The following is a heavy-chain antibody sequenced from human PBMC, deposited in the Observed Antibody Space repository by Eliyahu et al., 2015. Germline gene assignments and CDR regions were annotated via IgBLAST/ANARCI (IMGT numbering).Heavy chain of an antibody. D-gene: IGHD4-17*01. CDR3: ARDLHGDYSFDY. V-gene: IGHV3-48*02. CDR1: GFPFSSYS. Sequence: EVQLVESGGXLVQXGGSLRLSCTXXGFPFSSYSMNWVRQAPXKGLEWLSYISTSSSTIYYADSVKGRFTISRDNAKNSLFLQMNSLRDDDTAVYYCARDLHGDYSFDYWGQGTLVTVFS. J-gene: IGHJ4*02. CDR2: ISTSSSTI.